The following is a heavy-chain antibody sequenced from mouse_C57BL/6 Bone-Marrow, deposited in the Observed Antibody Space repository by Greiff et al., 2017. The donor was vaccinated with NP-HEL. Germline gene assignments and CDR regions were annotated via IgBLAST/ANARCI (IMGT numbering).Heavy chain of an antibody. CDR1: GYTFTSYW. CDR2: IDPSDSYP. V-gene: IGHV1-69*01. CDR3: ARETDYYGSPYYFDY. D-gene: IGHD1-1*01. Sequence: QVQLQQPGAELVMPGASVKLSCKASGYTFTSYWMHWVKQRPGQGLEWIGEIDPSDSYPNYNQKFKGKSTLTVDKSSSPAYMQLSSLTSEDSAVYYCARETDYYGSPYYFDYWGQGTTLTVSS. J-gene: IGHJ2*01.